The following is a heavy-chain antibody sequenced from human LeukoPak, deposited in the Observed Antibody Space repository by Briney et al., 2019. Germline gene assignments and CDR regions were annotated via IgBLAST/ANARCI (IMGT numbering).Heavy chain of an antibody. D-gene: IGHD3-16*01. J-gene: IGHJ6*04. CDR2: ISSRSTYI. CDR3: AKSTRAVMAMMDV. V-gene: IGHV3-21*01. Sequence: GGSLRLSCAASGVTFSSYSMNWVRQAPGKGLEWVSSISSRSTYIYYADSVKGRFTISRDNAKNSLYLQMNSLRAEDTAVYFCAKSTRAVMAMMDVWGKGTTVTVSS. CDR1: GVTFSSYS.